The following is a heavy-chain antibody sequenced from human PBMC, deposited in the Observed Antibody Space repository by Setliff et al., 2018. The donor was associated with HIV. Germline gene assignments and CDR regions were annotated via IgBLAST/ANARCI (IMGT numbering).Heavy chain of an antibody. D-gene: IGHD6-13*01. V-gene: IGHV1-18*01. CDR2: ISAYNGNT. CDR3: ARGESAAAGTGVCDY. CDR1: GYTLTTYG. J-gene: IGHJ4*02. Sequence: ASVKVSCKASGYTLTTYGISWVRQAPGQGLEWMGWISAYNGNTNYAQKLQGRVTMTTDTSTSTVYMELSSLRSEDTAMYYCARGESAAAGTGVCDYWGQGTLVTVSS.